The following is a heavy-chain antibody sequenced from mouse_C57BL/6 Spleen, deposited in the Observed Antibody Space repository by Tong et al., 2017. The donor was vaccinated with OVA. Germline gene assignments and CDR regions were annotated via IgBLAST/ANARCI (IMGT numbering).Heavy chain of an antibody. CDR3: AREGELGRDY. CDR2: INPYNGDT. D-gene: IGHD4-1*01. J-gene: IGHJ2*01. CDR1: GYSFTGYF. Sequence: EVQLQESGPELVKPGASVKISCKASGYSFTGYFMNWVMQSHGKSLEWIGRINPYNGDTFYNQKFKGKATLTVDKSSSRAHMELRSLASEDSAVYYCAREGELGRDYWGQGTTLTVSS. V-gene: IGHV1-20*02.